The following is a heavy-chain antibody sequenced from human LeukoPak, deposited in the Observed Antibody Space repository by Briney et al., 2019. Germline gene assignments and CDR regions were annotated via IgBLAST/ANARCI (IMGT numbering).Heavy chain of an antibody. J-gene: IGHJ6*02. CDR1: GGSISTTSYF. D-gene: IGHD6-13*01. CDR2: IYYSGST. Sequence: SSETLSLTCSVSGGSISTTSYFWAWIRQPPGKGLEWIGTIYYSGSTYYNPSLKSRVTISVDKSKNQFSLKLSSVTAADTAVYYCARFGAAGMGDYYYYGMDVWGQGTTVTVSS. V-gene: IGHV4-39*07. CDR3: ARFGAAGMGDYYYYGMDV.